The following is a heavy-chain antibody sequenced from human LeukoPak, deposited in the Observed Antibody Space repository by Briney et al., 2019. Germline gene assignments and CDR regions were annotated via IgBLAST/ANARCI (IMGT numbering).Heavy chain of an antibody. V-gene: IGHV3-64*01. J-gene: IGHJ3*02. Sequence: PGGSLRLSCAAPGFTFSSYAMHWVRQAPGKGLEYVSAISSNGDSTYYANSVKGRFTISRDNSKNTLYLQMGSLRAEDMAVYYCARESSGWSRAFDIWGQGTMVTVSS. CDR1: GFTFSSYA. CDR2: ISSNGDST. D-gene: IGHD6-19*01. CDR3: ARESSGWSRAFDI.